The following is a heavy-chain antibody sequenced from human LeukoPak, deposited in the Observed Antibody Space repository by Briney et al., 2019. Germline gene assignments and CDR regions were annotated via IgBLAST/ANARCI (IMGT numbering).Heavy chain of an antibody. CDR3: VRENNDYARGSYRFVDY. D-gene: IGHD3-16*02. CDR2: IWYDGSNK. J-gene: IGHJ4*02. CDR1: GFTFSRYG. Sequence: QSGGSLRLSCAASGFTFSRYGMHWVRQAPGKGLEWVAVIWYDGSNKYYVDSVKGRFTISRDNSRNTLYLQMNSLRAEDTAVYYCVRENNDYARGSYRFVDYWGQGTLVTVSS. V-gene: IGHV3-33*01.